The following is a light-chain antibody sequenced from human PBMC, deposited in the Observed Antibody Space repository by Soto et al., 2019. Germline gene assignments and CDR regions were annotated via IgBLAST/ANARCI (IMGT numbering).Light chain of an antibody. Sequence: DFVMTQYPDSLPVSLGERATLNCKSSQSVLSNNNNYLAWFQQKPGQPTRLFIYWAYTRGSGVTDRFSGSGSGTDFTLTIRNVEAEDVAIYYCKQYHSDPINFGHGQRLAIK. V-gene: IGKV4-1*01. CDR2: WAY. J-gene: IGKJ5*01. CDR3: KQYHSDPIN. CDR1: QSVLSNNNNY.